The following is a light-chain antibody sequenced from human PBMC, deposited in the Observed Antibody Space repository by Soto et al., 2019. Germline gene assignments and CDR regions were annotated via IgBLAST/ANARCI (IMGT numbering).Light chain of an antibody. CDR1: QLINTW. J-gene: IGKJ3*01. CDR3: EQYETYSGT. CDR2: RAT. Sequence: DIQMTQPPSSLSASVGDRVTITCRASQLINTWLARYQQKPGKVPKLLIYRATNLLSGVPSSFRDRGSGTEFTLTISSLLPDYGFISYCEQYETYSGTFGPGTNVDL. V-gene: IGKV1-5*03.